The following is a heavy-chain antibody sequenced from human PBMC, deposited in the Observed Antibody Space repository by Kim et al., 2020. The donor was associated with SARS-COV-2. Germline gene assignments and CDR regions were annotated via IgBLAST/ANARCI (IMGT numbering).Heavy chain of an antibody. J-gene: IGHJ4*02. V-gene: IGHV3-48*03. CDR2: I. CDR3: ARGPNYSPFDY. Sequence: IYYADSWRGRFTSSRANDKNSLYLQMNSLRAEDTAVYYCARGPNYSPFDYWGQGTLVTVSS. D-gene: IGHD4-4*01.